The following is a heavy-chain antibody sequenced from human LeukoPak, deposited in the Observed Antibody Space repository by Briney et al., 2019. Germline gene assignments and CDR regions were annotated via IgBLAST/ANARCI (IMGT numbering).Heavy chain of an antibody. CDR3: AKVGTYYDFWSGYLFDY. CDR2: ISGSGGST. V-gene: IGHV3-23*01. CDR1: GFTFSSYG. Sequence: GGSLRLSCAASGFTFSSYGMHWVRQAPGKGLEWVSAISGSGGSTYYADSVKGRFTISRDNSKNTLYLQMNSLRAEDTAVYYCAKVGTYYDFWSGYLFDYWGQGTLVTVSS. J-gene: IGHJ4*02. D-gene: IGHD3-3*01.